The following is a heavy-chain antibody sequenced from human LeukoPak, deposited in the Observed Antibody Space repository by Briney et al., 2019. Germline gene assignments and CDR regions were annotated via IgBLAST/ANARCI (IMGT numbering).Heavy chain of an antibody. J-gene: IGHJ5*02. CDR1: GGSISSYY. D-gene: IGHD5-18*01. V-gene: IGHV4-4*07. Sequence: PSETLSLTCTVSGGSISSYYWSWIRQPAGKGLEWIGRIYTSGSTNYNPSLKSRVTMSVDTSKNQFSQKLSSVTAADTAVYYCARAVSGYSYGPDWFDPWGQGTLVTVSS. CDR2: IYTSGST. CDR3: ARAVSGYSYGPDWFDP.